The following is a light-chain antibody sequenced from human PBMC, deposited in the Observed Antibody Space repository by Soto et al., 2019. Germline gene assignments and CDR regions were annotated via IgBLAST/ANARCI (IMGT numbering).Light chain of an antibody. Sequence: DIVMTQFPDALAVSLGERATINCKSSQSVLYSSNNRNYLAWYQQKAGQPPKLLIYWASTRESGVPDRFSGSGSGTDFTLTISSLQAEDVAVYYCQQCYDTPYTFGQGTKLEIK. CDR2: WAS. J-gene: IGKJ2*01. V-gene: IGKV4-1*01. CDR1: QSVLYSSNNRNY. CDR3: QQCYDTPYT.